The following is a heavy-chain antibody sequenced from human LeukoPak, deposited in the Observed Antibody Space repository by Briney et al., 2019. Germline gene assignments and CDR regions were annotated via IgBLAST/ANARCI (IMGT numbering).Heavy chain of an antibody. V-gene: IGHV3-64*01. J-gene: IGHJ6*03. CDR3: ARVPSYYYYYMDV. Sequence: GGSLRLSCAASGFTFSSYAMHWVRQAPGKGLEYVSAISSNGGSTYYANSVKGGFTISRDNSKNTLYLQMGSLRAEDMAVYYCARVPSYYYYYMDVWGKGTTVTVSS. CDR2: ISSNGGST. CDR1: GFTFSSYA.